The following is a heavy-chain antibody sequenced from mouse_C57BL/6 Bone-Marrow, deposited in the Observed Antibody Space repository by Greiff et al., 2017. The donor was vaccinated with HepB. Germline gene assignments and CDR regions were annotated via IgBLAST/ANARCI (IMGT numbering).Heavy chain of an antibody. Sequence: QVQLKESGAELVKPGASVKISCKASGYTFTDYYINWVKQRPGQGLEWIGKIDPGSGSTYYNEKFKGKATLTADKSSSTAYMQLSSLTSEDSAVYFCAILITTVVATGFDYWGQGTTLTVSS. D-gene: IGHD1-1*01. V-gene: IGHV1-77*01. J-gene: IGHJ2*01. CDR1: GYTFTDYY. CDR2: IDPGSGST. CDR3: AILITTVVATGFDY.